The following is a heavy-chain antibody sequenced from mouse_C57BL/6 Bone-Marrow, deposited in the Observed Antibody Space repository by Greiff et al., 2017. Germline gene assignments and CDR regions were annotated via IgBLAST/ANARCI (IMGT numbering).Heavy chain of an antibody. CDR1: GYTFTSYD. D-gene: IGHD1-1*01. V-gene: IGHV1-85*01. J-gene: IGHJ1*03. CDR3: ERDDGSGCWYLDV. Sequence: VKLQQSGPELVKPGASVKLSCKASGYTFTSYDINWVKQRPGQGLEWIGWIYPSDGSTKYNEKFKGKATLTVDTSSSTAYMELHSLTSEDSAVYVGERDDGSGCWYLDVWGRGTTVTVTA. CDR2: IYPSDGST.